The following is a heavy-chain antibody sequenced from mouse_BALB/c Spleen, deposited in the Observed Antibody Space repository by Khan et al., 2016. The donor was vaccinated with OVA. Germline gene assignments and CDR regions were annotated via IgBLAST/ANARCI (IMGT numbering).Heavy chain of an antibody. CDR2: IFPGSVST. Sequence: QVQLKQSGGDLMKPGASVKISCKATGYTFSSYWIEWVKQRPGHGLEWIGQIFPGSVSTTYNEKFKGKATFTADTSSNTAYMQLSSLTSEDSAVYDGARGGYGGFAYWGQGTLVTVSA. CDR3: ARGGYGGFAY. J-gene: IGHJ3*01. CDR1: GYTFSSYW. D-gene: IGHD2-2*01. V-gene: IGHV1-9*01.